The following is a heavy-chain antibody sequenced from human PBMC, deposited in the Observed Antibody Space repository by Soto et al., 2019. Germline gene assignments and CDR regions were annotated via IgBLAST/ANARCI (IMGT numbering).Heavy chain of an antibody. J-gene: IGHJ6*02. CDR2: IKQDGSEK. V-gene: IGHV3-7*03. CDR3: ARFSSTSCYLCYYYYGMDV. D-gene: IGHD2-2*01. Sequence: GGSLRLSCAASGFTFSSYWMSWVRQAPGKGLEWVANIKQDGSEKYYVDSVKGRFTISRDNAKNSLYLQTNSLRAEDTAVYYCARFSSTSCYLCYYYYGMDVWGQGTTVTVSS. CDR1: GFTFSSYW.